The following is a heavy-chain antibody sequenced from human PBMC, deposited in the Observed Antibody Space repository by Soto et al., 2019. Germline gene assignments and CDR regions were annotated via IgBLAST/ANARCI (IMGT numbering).Heavy chain of an antibody. D-gene: IGHD3-10*01. CDR1: GGSISSSSYY. J-gene: IGHJ4*02. CDR3: ARHPQFGEFRFYFDY. Sequence: SETLSLTCTVSGGSISSSSYYWGWIRQPPGKGLEWIGSIYYSGSTYYNPSLKSRVTISVDTSKNQFSLKLSSVTAADTAVYYCARHPQFGEFRFYFDYWGQGTLVTVSS. CDR2: IYYSGST. V-gene: IGHV4-39*01.